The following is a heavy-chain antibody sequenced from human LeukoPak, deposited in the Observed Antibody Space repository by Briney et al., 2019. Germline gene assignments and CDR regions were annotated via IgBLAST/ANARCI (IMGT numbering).Heavy chain of an antibody. CDR2: IKQDGSDI. D-gene: IGHD2-15*01. CDR1: GFTFSTYG. Sequence: GGSLRLSCAASGFTFSTYGMSWVRQAPGKGLEWVADIKQDGSDIYYADSVKGRFTISRDNGKNTLYLQMNSLRAEDTAVYYCAKERIWVADLHYFDYRRQRTLPTVPP. J-gene: IGHJ4*02. CDR3: AKERIWVADLHYFDY. V-gene: IGHV3-7*01.